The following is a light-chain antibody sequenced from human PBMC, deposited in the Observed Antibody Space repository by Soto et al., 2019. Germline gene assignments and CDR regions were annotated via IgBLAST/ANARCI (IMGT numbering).Light chain of an antibody. CDR2: GAS. V-gene: IGKV3-20*01. CDR1: QSVSSSY. J-gene: IGKJ4*02. Sequence: EIVLTQSPGTLSLSPGERATLSCRASQSVSSSYLAWYQQKPGQAPRLLIYGASSRATGIPDMFSGSGSGTVFTLTISRLEAEDFAVYYCQQYGSAPLTSGGGTKVAIK. CDR3: QQYGSAPLT.